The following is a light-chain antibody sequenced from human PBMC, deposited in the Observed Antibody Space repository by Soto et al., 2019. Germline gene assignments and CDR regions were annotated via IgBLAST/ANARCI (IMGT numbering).Light chain of an antibody. CDR2: RAS. J-gene: IGKJ1*01. V-gene: IGKV2-30*01. CDR3: MQATHWPPT. CDR1: QSLVFSDGNAY. Sequence: DVVMTQSPLSLPVTLGQPASISCKSSQSLVFSDGNAYLNWFQQRPGQSPRRLIYRASNRDSGVXDXXSGSWAGTDFTLQINGVEAEDVGVYYCMQATHWPPTFGRGTRVEIK.